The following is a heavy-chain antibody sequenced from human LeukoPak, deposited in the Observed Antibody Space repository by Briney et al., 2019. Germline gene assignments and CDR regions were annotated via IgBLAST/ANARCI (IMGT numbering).Heavy chain of an antibody. CDR2: IYYNGST. CDR1: GGSIGLYL. Sequence: SETLSLTCTVSGGSIGLYLWTWIRQPPGKGLEWIGYIYYNGSTKYNVSLKSRVTISVDTSKNQFSLRLSSVTAADTAVYYCARDRAAGSDWLDPWGQGTLVTVSS. CDR3: ARDRAAGSDWLDP. J-gene: IGHJ5*02. V-gene: IGHV4-59*01. D-gene: IGHD3-10*01.